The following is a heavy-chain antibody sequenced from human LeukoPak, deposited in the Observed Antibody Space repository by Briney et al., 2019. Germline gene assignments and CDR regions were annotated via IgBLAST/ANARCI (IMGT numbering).Heavy chain of an antibody. V-gene: IGHV1-18*01. CDR1: GYTFTSYG. D-gene: IGHD6-19*01. Sequence: ASVKVSCKASGYTFTSYGISWVRQAPGQGLEWMGWISAYSGNTNYAQKLQGRVTMTTDTSTSTAYMELRSLRSDDTAVYYCARDPGIAVAGTQDYWGQGTLVTVSS. CDR3: ARDPGIAVAGTQDY. CDR2: ISAYSGNT. J-gene: IGHJ4*02.